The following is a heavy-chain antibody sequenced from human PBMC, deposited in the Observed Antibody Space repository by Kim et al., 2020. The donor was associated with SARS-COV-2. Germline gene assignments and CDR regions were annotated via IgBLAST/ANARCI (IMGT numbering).Heavy chain of an antibody. CDR2: IYTSGST. D-gene: IGHD3-22*01. Sequence: SETLSLTCTVSGGSISSYYWSWIRQPAGKGLEWIGRIYTSGSTNYNPSLKSRVTMSVDTSKNQFSLKLSSVTAADTAVYYCARVSLRGGYFDFDYWGQGTLVTVSS. J-gene: IGHJ4*02. V-gene: IGHV4-4*07. CDR1: GGSISSYY. CDR3: ARVSLRGGYFDFDY.